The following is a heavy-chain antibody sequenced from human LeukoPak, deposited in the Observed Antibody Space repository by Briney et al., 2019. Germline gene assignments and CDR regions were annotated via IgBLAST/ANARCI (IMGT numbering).Heavy chain of an antibody. CDR3: ARDRGVVPAANEWDYYYCGMDV. Sequence: ASVKVSCKASGGTFSSYAISWVRQAPGQGLEWMGGIIPIFGTANYAQKFQGRVTITADKSTSTAYMELSSLRSEDTAVYYCARDRGVVPAANEWDYYYCGMDVWGKGTTVTVSS. CDR2: IIPIFGTA. J-gene: IGHJ6*04. CDR1: GGTFSSYA. D-gene: IGHD2-2*01. V-gene: IGHV1-69*06.